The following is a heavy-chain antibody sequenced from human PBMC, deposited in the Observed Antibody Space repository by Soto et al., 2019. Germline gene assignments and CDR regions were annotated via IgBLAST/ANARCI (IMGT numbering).Heavy chain of an antibody. CDR1: GVTVSSNY. Sequence: PGGSLRLSCAAPGVTVSSNYMSWVRQAPGKGLEWVSAIYSGGSTYYADSVKGRFTISRDNSKNTLYLQMNSLRAEDTAVYYCARHGYNYGGGYFDYWGQGT. D-gene: IGHD5-18*01. CDR3: ARHGYNYGGGYFDY. CDR2: IYSGGST. V-gene: IGHV3-66*04. J-gene: IGHJ4*02.